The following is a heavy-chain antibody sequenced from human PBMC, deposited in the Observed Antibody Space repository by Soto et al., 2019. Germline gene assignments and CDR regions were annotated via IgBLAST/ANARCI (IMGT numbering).Heavy chain of an antibody. Sequence: QVQLQESGPGLVKPSQTLSLTCTVSGGSISSGGYYWSWIRQQPGKGLEWIGYIYYSGSTYYNPSLKSRVTISVDTSKNQFSLKLSSVTAADTAVYYCARVTEGITMIVVVPAYAFDIWGQGTMVTVSS. J-gene: IGHJ3*02. D-gene: IGHD3-22*01. V-gene: IGHV4-31*03. CDR1: GGSISSGGYY. CDR3: ARVTEGITMIVVVPAYAFDI. CDR2: IYYSGST.